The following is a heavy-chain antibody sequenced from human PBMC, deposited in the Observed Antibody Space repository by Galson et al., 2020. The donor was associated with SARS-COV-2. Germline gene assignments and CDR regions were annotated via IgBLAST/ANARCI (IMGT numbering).Heavy chain of an antibody. Sequence: KIGESLKISCKTSGYSFTSDCIGWVRQTPEKGLEWLGTLYPGDSETRYRLSFQGQVTMSAVTSINTAYLQWNSLKASDTAIYYCARVNSGTYIFYYWGQGSLVTVSS. D-gene: IGHD1-26*01. J-gene: IGHJ4*02. CDR2: LYPGDSET. CDR3: ARVNSGTYIFYY. CDR1: GYSFTSDC. V-gene: IGHV5-51*01.